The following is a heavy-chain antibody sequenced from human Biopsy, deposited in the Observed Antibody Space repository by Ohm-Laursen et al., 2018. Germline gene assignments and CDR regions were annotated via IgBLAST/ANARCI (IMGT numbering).Heavy chain of an antibody. CDR1: GYSFTSYY. V-gene: IGHV1-46*01. Sequence: SSVKVSCKASGYSFTSYYMHWVRQAPGQGLEWMGMINPSGSTTSYPQIFQGRVTMTRDTSKSTVNMELSSLRSADTAVYFCARNTGWYGDLYYFDYWGQGTLVTVSS. D-gene: IGHD6-19*01. J-gene: IGHJ4*02. CDR2: INPSGSTT. CDR3: ARNTGWYGDLYYFDY.